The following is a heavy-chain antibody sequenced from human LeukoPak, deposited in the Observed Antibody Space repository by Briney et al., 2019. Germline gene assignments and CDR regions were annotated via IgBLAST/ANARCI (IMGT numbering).Heavy chain of an antibody. D-gene: IGHD3-10*01. Sequence: SETLSLTCTVSGGSISSSSYYWGWIRQPPGKGLEWIGSIYYSGSTTYNPSLQSRVTMSVDTSTNQISLKMTSVTAADTAVYYCARHRTWYGSGSYYNWFDPWGQGTLVTVSS. CDR1: GGSISSSSYY. CDR2: IYYSGST. V-gene: IGHV4-39*01. J-gene: IGHJ5*02. CDR3: ARHRTWYGSGSYYNWFDP.